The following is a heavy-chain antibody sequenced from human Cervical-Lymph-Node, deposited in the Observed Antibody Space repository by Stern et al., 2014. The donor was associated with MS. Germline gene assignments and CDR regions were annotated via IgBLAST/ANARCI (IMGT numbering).Heavy chain of an antibody. D-gene: IGHD3-9*01. CDR3: ASRTLTFPYYFDS. J-gene: IGHJ4*02. V-gene: IGHV4-4*02. Sequence: VQLVESGPGLVKPSGTLSLTCAVSGGSILRTDWWSWVRQPPGKGLERTGEVCHSGYAIYNPSLKGRVTISVDKSKNQFSLNLTSMTAADTALYYCASRTLTFPYYFDSWGQGTLVTVSS. CDR1: GGSILRTDW. CDR2: VCHSGYA.